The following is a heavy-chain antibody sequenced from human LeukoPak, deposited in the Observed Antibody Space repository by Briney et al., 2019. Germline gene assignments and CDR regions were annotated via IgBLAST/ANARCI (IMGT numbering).Heavy chain of an antibody. Sequence: ASVKVSCKASGYIFTSYDINWVRQAPGQGLEWMGGIIPIFGTANYAQKFQGRVTITTDESTSTAYMELSSLRSEDTAVYYCARLGPEMGAFDIWGQGTMVTVSS. D-gene: IGHD2-8*01. CDR2: IIPIFGTA. V-gene: IGHV1-69*05. CDR3: ARLGPEMGAFDI. CDR1: GYIFTSYD. J-gene: IGHJ3*02.